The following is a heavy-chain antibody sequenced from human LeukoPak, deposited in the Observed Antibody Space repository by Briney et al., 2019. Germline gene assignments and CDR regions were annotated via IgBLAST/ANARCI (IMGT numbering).Heavy chain of an antibody. D-gene: IGHD6-6*01. CDR3: AKDQGSSPSLLFYYYYYGMDV. J-gene: IGHJ6*02. CDR1: GFTFSSYG. Sequence: PGRSLRLSCAASGFTFSSYGMRWVRQAPGKGLEWVAVISYDGSNKYYADSVKGRFTISRDNSKNTLYLQMNSLRAEDTAVYYCAKDQGSSPSLLFYYYYYGMDVWGQGTTVTVSS. CDR2: ISYDGSNK. V-gene: IGHV3-30*18.